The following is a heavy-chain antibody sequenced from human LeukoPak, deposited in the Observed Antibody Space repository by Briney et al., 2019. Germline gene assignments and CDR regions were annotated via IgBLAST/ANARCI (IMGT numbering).Heavy chain of an antibody. Sequence: QSSETLSLTCAVYGGSFSGYYWSWTRQPPGKGLEWIGEINHSGSTNYNPSLKSRVTISVDTSKNQFSLKLSSVTAADAAVYYCARASSGWYEYYFDYWGQGTPVTVSS. CDR3: ARASSGWYEYYFDY. D-gene: IGHD6-19*01. J-gene: IGHJ4*02. CDR2: INHSGST. CDR1: GGSFSGYY. V-gene: IGHV4-34*01.